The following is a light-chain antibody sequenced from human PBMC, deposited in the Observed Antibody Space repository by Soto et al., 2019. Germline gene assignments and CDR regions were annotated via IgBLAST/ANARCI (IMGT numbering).Light chain of an antibody. V-gene: IGLV2-14*01. CDR1: SSDIGYGY. Sequence: QSALTQPASVSGSPGQSITISCTGSSSDIGYGYVSWYQQHPGKSPKDMIYENSNRPSGVSARFSGSKPVNTASLTISGLQAEDEADYYCSSYTSSSTFVFGSGTKVTVL. J-gene: IGLJ1*01. CDR2: ENS. CDR3: SSYTSSSTFV.